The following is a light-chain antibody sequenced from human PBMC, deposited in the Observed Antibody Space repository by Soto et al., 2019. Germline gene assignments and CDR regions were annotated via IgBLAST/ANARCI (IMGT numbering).Light chain of an antibody. J-gene: IGLJ2*01. Sequence: QLVLTQPPSVSGAPGQRVTISCTGSSSNIGAGYDVHWYQQLPGTAPKLLIYGNSNRPSGVPDRFSGSESGTSASLAITGLQAEDEADYYCQSYDSSSVVFGGGTKLTVL. CDR1: SSNIGAGYD. V-gene: IGLV1-40*01. CDR2: GNS. CDR3: QSYDSSSVV.